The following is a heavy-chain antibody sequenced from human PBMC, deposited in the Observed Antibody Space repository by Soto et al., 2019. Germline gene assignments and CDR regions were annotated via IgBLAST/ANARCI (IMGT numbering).Heavy chain of an antibody. CDR3: ASSGDILTGYWVSSAFDI. CDR1: GFTFSSYE. CDR2: ISSSGSTI. V-gene: IGHV3-48*03. D-gene: IGHD3-9*01. Sequence: LRLSCAASGFTFSSYEMNWVRQAPGKGLEWVSYISSSGSTIYYADSVKGRFTISRHNAKNSLYLQMNSLRAEDTAVYYCASSGDILTGYWVSSAFDIWGQGTMVTVSS. J-gene: IGHJ3*02.